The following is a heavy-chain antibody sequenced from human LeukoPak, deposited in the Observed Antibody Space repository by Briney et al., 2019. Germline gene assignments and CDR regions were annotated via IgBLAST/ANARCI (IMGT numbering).Heavy chain of an antibody. CDR1: GGSVSSSSSY. D-gene: IGHD3-16*01. Sequence: SETLSLTCTVSGGSVSSSSSYWSWIRQPPGRGLEWIGYIYYSGSTNYNPSLKSRVTISVDTSKNQFSLKLSSVTAADTAVYYCARSWGEDYWGQGTLVTVSS. CDR2: IYYSGST. CDR3: ARSWGEDY. J-gene: IGHJ4*02. V-gene: IGHV4-61*01.